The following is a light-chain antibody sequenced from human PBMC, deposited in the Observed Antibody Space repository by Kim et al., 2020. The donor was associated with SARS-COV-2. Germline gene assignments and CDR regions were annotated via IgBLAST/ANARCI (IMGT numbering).Light chain of an antibody. CDR3: AAWDDSLSGL. V-gene: IGLV1-47*01. Sequence: PGQRVTISCSGSSSNSGSNYVYWYQQFPGTAPKLLIYRNNQRPSGVPDRFSGSKSGTSASLAISGLRSEDEADYYCAAWDDSLSGLFGGGTQLTVL. J-gene: IGLJ2*01. CDR1: SSNSGSNY. CDR2: RNN.